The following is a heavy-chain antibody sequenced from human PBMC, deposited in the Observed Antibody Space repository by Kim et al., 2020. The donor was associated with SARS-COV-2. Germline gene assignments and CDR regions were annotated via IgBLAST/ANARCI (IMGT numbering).Heavy chain of an antibody. J-gene: IGHJ4*02. Sequence: IANYAQKFQGRVTITADKSTSTAYMELSSLRSEDTAVYYCAPVQAGATGYWGQGTLVTVSS. D-gene: IGHD1-26*01. CDR2: IA. CDR3: APVQAGATGY. V-gene: IGHV1-69*02.